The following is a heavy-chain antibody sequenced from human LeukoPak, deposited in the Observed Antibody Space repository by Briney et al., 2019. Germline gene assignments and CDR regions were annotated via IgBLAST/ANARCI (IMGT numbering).Heavy chain of an antibody. J-gene: IGHJ4*02. D-gene: IGHD3-16*02. CDR1: GFTFSSYS. CDR2: ISSSSSYI. V-gene: IGHV3-21*01. CDR3: ARDMITFGGVIFISIPFDY. Sequence: GGSLRLSCAASGFTFSSYSMNWVRQAPGKGLEWVSSISSSSSYIYYADSVKGRFTISRDNAKNSLYLQMNSLRAEDTAVYYCARDMITFGGVIFISIPFDYWGQGTLVTVSS.